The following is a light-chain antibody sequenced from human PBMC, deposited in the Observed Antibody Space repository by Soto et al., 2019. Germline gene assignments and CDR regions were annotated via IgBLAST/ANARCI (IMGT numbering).Light chain of an antibody. CDR2: GVS. CDR3: QQYHDWPIT. Sequence: EIVMTQSPATLSVSPGERVTLSCRASQSVGSNLAWYQHKPGQAPRLLIYGVSTRATGIPARFSGSASGTEFTLTISSLQSEDFAVYSCQQYHDWPITFGPGTRLEIK. CDR1: QSVGSN. V-gene: IGKV3-15*01. J-gene: IGKJ5*01.